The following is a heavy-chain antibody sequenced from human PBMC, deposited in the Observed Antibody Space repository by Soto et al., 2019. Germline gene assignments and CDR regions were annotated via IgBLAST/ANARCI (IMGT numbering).Heavy chain of an antibody. D-gene: IGHD3-3*01. CDR1: GFTFSSYG. CDR3: ARDLEESITIFGVVKRAYYGMDV. Sequence: PGGSLRLSCAASGFTFSSYGMHWVRQAPGKGLEWVAVIWYDGSNKYYADSVKGRFTISRDNSKNTLYLQMNSLRAEDTAVYYCARDLEESITIFGVVKRAYYGMDVWGQGTTVTVSS. J-gene: IGHJ6*02. V-gene: IGHV3-33*01. CDR2: IWYDGSNK.